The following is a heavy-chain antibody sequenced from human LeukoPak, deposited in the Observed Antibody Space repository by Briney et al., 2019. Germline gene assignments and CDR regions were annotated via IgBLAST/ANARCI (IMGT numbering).Heavy chain of an antibody. V-gene: IGHV1-2*02. Sequence: GASVKVSCKASGYTFTGYYMHWVRQAPGQGLEWMGWINPNSGGTNYAQKFQGRVTMTRDTSISTAYMELSRLRSDDTAVYHCARGGRPDGGPNSGYSYGKDAFDIWGQGTMVTVSS. D-gene: IGHD5-18*01. CDR2: INPNSGGT. CDR3: ARGGRPDGGPNSGYSYGKDAFDI. CDR1: GYTFTGYY. J-gene: IGHJ3*02.